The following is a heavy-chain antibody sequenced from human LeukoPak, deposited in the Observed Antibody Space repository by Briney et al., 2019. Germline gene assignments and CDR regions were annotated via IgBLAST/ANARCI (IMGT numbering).Heavy chain of an antibody. D-gene: IGHD3-22*01. J-gene: IGHJ4*02. V-gene: IGHV3-73*01. CDR3: AGPYDGSGYAFDY. CDR1: GFTLSGSA. CDR2: IRSKVNSYAT. Sequence: GGSLRLSCAASGFTLSGSAMHWVRQASGRGPEWFGRIRSKVNSYATAYAASVKGRFIISRDDSKNTAYLQMNSLKTEDTAVYYCAGPYDGSGYAFDYWGRGTLVTVSS.